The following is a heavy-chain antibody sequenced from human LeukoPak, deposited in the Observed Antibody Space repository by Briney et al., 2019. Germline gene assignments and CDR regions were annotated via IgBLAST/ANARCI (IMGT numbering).Heavy chain of an antibody. D-gene: IGHD2-2*01. J-gene: IGHJ4*02. CDR1: GYSISSGYY. CDR3: ARVVVVPAATPYYFDY. Sequence: PSETLSLTCTVSGYSISSGYYWGWIRQPPGKGLEWIGSIYHSGSTYYNPSLKSRVTISVDTSKNQFSLKLSSVTAADTAVYYCARVVVVPAATPYYFDYWGQGTLVTVSS. V-gene: IGHV4-38-2*02. CDR2: IYHSGST.